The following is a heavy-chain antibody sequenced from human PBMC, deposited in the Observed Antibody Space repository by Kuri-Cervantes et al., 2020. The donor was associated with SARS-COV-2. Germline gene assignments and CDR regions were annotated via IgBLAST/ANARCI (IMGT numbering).Heavy chain of an antibody. CDR3: ARGLTMDFTNTPNYYGMDV. V-gene: IGHV3-30*03. CDR1: GFTFSTYG. D-gene: IGHD3-10*01. J-gene: IGHJ6*02. Sequence: GESLKISCAASGFTFSTYGMHWVRQAPGKGLEWVALISYDGNEYYADSVRGRFTISRDNSKNTLYLQLNNLRTEDTAVYYCARGLTMDFTNTPNYYGMDVWGQGTTVTVSS. CDR2: ISYDGNE.